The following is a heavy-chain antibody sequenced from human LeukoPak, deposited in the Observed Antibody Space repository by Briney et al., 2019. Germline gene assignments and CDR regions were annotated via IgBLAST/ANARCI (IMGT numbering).Heavy chain of an antibody. CDR1: GFTFSNAW. V-gene: IGHV3-15*01. CDR3: TTRRVVTRYYFDY. CDR2: IKSKTDGGTT. Sequence: GGSLRLSCAASGFTFSNAWMSWVRQAPGKGREWVGRIKSKTDGGTTDYAAPVKGRFTISRDDSKNTLYLQMNSLKTEDTAVYYCTTRRVVTRYYFDYWGQGTLVTVSS. D-gene: IGHD4-23*01. J-gene: IGHJ4*02.